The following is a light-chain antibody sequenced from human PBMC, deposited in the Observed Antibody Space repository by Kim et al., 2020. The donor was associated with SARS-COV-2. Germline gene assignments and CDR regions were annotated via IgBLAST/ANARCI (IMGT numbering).Light chain of an antibody. J-gene: IGKJ2*01. Sequence: LSASVGDIVTITCRASQTISSSLAWFQQKPGKAPKLLIYKVSTLQSGVPIRFSGSGSGTEFTLTISSLQPDDFATYYCQQYSIYSTFGQGTKLEI. CDR2: KVS. CDR1: QTISSS. CDR3: QQYSIYST. V-gene: IGKV1-5*03.